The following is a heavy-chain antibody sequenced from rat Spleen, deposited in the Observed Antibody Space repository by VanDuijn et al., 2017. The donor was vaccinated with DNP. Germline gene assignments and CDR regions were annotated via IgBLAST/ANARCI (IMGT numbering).Heavy chain of an antibody. D-gene: IGHD1-7*01. J-gene: IGHJ2*01. V-gene: IGHV3-1*01. CDR3: ARWTRYFDY. CDR1: GYSITSNF. CDR2: ISYSGST. Sequence: EVQLQESGSGLVKPSQSLSLTCSVTGYSITSNFWGWIRKFPGNKMEYIGHISYSGSTNYNPSLKSRTSITRDTSKNHFFLQLNSVTTEDTATYYCARWTRYFDYWGQGVMVTVSS.